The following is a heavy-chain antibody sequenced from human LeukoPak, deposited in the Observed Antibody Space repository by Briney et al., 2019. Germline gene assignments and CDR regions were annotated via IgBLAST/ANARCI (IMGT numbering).Heavy chain of an antibody. CDR3: ARVGYYASGPFSYFDY. D-gene: IGHD3-10*01. CDR2: ISHDGSNE. J-gene: IGHJ4*02. V-gene: IGHV3-30-3*01. Sequence: GRSLRLSCAASGFTFSGYAMHWVRQAPGKGLEWVAVISHDGSNEYYADSVKGRFIISRDNSKNTLYLQMNSLSVEDTAVYYCARVGYYASGPFSYFDYWGQGTLVTVSS. CDR1: GFTFSGYA.